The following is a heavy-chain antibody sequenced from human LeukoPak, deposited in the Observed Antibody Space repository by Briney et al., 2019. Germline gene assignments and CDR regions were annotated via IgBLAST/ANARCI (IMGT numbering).Heavy chain of an antibody. V-gene: IGHV3-48*03. CDR1: GFIFSSYE. D-gene: IGHD4-17*01. J-gene: IGHJ4*02. Sequence: GGSLRLSCAASGFIFSSYEMNWVRQAPGKGLEWLTYISSSGSNIYYADSVKGRFTISRDNAKNSLYLQINSLRAEDTAVYYCARVGEVHDYGAYLVDYWGQGTLVTVSS. CDR3: ARVGEVHDYGAYLVDY. CDR2: ISSSGSNI.